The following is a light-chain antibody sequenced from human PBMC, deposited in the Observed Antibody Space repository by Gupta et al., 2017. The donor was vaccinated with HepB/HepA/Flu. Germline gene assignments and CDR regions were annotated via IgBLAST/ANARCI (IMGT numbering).Light chain of an antibody. V-gene: IGKV1-39*01. J-gene: IGKJ1*01. Sequence: DIQMTQSPSSLSASVGDRVTITCRASQSITNYMNWYQQKPGKAPQLLIYAASRLQSGIPSRFSGSGSGTDFTLTIISLQPEDFATYYCQQTVSAPWTFGQGTKVDIK. CDR1: QSITNY. CDR2: AAS. CDR3: QQTVSAPWT.